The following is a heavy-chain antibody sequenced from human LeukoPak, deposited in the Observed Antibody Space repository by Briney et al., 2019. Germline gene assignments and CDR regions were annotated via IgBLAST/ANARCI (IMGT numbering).Heavy chain of an antibody. CDR3: ARDPRPYGTVDY. Sequence: ASVKVSCKASGYTFTSYGISWVRQAPGQGLGWMGWISAYNGNTNYAQKLQGRVTMTTDTSTSTAYMELRSLRSDDTAVYYCARDPRPYGTVDYWGQGTLVTVSS. CDR1: GYTFTSYG. D-gene: IGHD3-10*01. CDR2: ISAYNGNT. V-gene: IGHV1-18*01. J-gene: IGHJ4*02.